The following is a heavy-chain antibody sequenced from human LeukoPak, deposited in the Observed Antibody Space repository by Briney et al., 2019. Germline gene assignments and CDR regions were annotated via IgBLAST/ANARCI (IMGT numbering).Heavy chain of an antibody. D-gene: IGHD3-10*01. Sequence: GGSLRLSRAASGFTFSRYGMHWVRQAPGKGRECMAFIRHDGSNKYYAESVKARFTISRDNSKNMLSLQMNSLRVEDTAVYYCAKDSGVTSLDYWGQGTLVIVSP. CDR1: GFTFSRYG. J-gene: IGHJ4*02. V-gene: IGHV3-30*02. CDR2: IRHDGSNK. CDR3: AKDSGVTSLDY.